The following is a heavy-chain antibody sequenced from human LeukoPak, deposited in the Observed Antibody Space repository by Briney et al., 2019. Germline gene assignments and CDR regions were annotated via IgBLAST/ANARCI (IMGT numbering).Heavy chain of an antibody. CDR1: GFTFDDYG. Sequence: GGSLRLSCAASGFTFDDYGMSWVRQAPGKGLEWVSGINWNGGSTGYADSVKGRFTISRDNAKNSLYLQMNSLRAEDTALYYCARDRDGYKGDAFDIWGQGTMVTVSS. CDR3: ARDRDGYKGDAFDI. J-gene: IGHJ3*02. CDR2: INWNGGST. V-gene: IGHV3-20*04. D-gene: IGHD5-24*01.